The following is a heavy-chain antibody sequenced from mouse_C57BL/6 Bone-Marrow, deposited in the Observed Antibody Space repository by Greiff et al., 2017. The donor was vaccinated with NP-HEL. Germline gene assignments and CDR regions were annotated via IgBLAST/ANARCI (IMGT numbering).Heavy chain of an antibody. V-gene: IGHV1-15*01. J-gene: IGHJ2*01. CDR3: TRGTYGSSYDY. CDR2: IDPETGGT. Sequence: QVQLQQSGAELVRPGASVTLSCKASGYTFTDYEMHWVKQTPVHGLEWIGAIDPETGGTAYHQKFKGKAILTADKSSSTAYMELRSLTSEDSAVYDCTRGTYGSSYDYWGQGTTLTVSS. D-gene: IGHD1-1*01. CDR1: GYTFTDYE.